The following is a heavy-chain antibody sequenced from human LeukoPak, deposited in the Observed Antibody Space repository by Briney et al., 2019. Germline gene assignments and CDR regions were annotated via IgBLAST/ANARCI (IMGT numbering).Heavy chain of an antibody. J-gene: IGHJ4*02. CDR3: AKDGSSSPYFFDY. D-gene: IGHD6-6*01. Sequence: PWGSLRLSCAASGFTFSSYAMAWVRQAPGKGLDWVSGISSGGGATYYANSVEGRFTISRDNSKNTLYLQMNSLRGEDTAVYYCAKDGSSSPYFFDYWGRGTLVTVSS. CDR1: GFTFSSYA. V-gene: IGHV3-23*01. CDR2: ISSGGGAT.